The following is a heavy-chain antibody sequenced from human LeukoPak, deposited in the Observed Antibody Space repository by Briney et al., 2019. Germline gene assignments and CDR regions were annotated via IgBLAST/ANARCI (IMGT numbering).Heavy chain of an antibody. CDR2: VNHSGST. D-gene: IGHD6-19*01. V-gene: IGHV4-34*01. CDR1: GGSFSGYY. J-gene: IGHJ4*02. CDR3: ARVGYVSAWYPFDY. Sequence: SETLSLTCAVYGGSFSGYYWSWIRQPPGKGLEWIGEVNHSGSTNYNPSLKSRVTISIDTSKNQFSLKLSSVTAADTAVYYCARVGYVSAWYPFDYWGQGTPVIVSS.